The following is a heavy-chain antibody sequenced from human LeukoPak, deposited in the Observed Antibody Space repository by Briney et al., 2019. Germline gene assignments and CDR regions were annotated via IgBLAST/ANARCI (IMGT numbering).Heavy chain of an antibody. CDR2: IYYSGST. D-gene: IGHD4-17*01. CDR1: GGSISSYY. V-gene: IGHV4-59*01. CDR3: ARGDYPSDFDY. J-gene: IGHJ4*02. Sequence: PSETLSLTCTVSGGSISSYYWSWIRQPPGKGLEWIGYIYYSGSTNYSPSLKSRVTISVDTSKNQFSLKLSSVTAADTAVYYCARGDYPSDFDYWGQGTLVTVSS.